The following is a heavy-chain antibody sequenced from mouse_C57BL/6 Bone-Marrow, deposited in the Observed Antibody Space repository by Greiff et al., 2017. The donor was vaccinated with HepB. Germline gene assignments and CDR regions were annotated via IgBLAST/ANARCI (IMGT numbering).Heavy chain of an antibody. V-gene: IGHV7-3*01. CDR3: ARYMNYYGSSSAWFAY. Sequence: EVKLMESGGGLVQPGGSLSLSCAASGFTFTDYYMSWVRQPPGKALEWLGFIRNKANGYTTEYSASVKGRFTISRDNSQSILYLQMNALRAEDSATYYCARYMNYYGSSSAWFAYWGQGTLVTVSA. CDR2: IRNKANGYTT. CDR1: GFTFTDYY. J-gene: IGHJ3*01. D-gene: IGHD1-1*01.